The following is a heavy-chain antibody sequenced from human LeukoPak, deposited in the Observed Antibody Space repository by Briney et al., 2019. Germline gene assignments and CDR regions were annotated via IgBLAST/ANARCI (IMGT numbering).Heavy chain of an antibody. CDR2: ISGSGGST. CDR3: ASLVGATPFDY. J-gene: IGHJ4*02. Sequence: GGSLRLSRAASGFTFSSYAMSWVRQTPGKGLEWVSVISGSGGSTYYADSVKGRFTISRDNSENTLYLQMNSLRAEDTAVYYCASLVGATPFDYWGQGTLVTVSS. V-gene: IGHV3-23*01. D-gene: IGHD1-26*01. CDR1: GFTFSSYA.